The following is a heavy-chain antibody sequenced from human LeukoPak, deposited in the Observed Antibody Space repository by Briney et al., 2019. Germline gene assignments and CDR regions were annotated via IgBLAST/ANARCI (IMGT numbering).Heavy chain of an antibody. Sequence: PGGSLRLPCAASGFTVSSNYMSWVRQAPGKGLEWVSVIYSGGSTYYADSVKGRFTISRDNSKNTLYLQMNSLRAEDTAVYYCARGPKYGDYVGDAFDIWGQGTMVTVSS. CDR2: IYSGGST. D-gene: IGHD4-17*01. J-gene: IGHJ3*02. CDR3: ARGPKYGDYVGDAFDI. CDR1: GFTVSSNY. V-gene: IGHV3-53*01.